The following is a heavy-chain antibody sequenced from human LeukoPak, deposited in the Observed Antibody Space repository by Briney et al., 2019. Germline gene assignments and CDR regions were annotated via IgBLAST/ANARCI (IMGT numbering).Heavy chain of an antibody. V-gene: IGHV4-4*07. CDR3: ARDGFYDFWSGRQYYFDY. Sequence: SETLSLTCTVSGGSISSYYWSWIRQPAGKGLEWIGRIYTCGSTNYNPSLKSRVTMSVDTSKNQFSLKLSSVTAADTAVYYCARDGFYDFWSGRQYYFDYWAREPWSPSPQ. CDR1: GGSISSYY. CDR2: IYTCGST. D-gene: IGHD3-3*01. J-gene: IGHJ4*02.